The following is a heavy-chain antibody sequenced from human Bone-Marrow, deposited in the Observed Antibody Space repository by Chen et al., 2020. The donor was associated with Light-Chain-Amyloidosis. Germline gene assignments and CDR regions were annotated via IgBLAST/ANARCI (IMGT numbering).Heavy chain of an antibody. V-gene: IGHV1-3*01. CDR1: GYTFTSYA. CDR2: INAGNGNT. Sequence: QVQLVQSGAEVKKPGASVKVSCKASGYTFTSYAMHWVRQAPGQRLEWMGWINAGNGNTKYSQKFQGRVTITRDTSTDTAYMELSSLTSDDTAVYFCATRWDAFDIWGQGTLVTVSS. D-gene: IGHD6-13*01. J-gene: IGHJ3*02. CDR3: ATRWDAFDI.